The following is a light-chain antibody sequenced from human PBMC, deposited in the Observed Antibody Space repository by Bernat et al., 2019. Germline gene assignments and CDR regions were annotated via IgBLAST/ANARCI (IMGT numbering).Light chain of an antibody. CDR2: KAS. J-gene: IGKJ2*01. Sequence: DIQMTQSPSTLSASVGDRVTMTCRASQSISRRLAWYQQKPGQAPKLLIYKASNLESGVPSRFSGSGSGSEFNLTISSLQPDDLATYYCQQYHSSSPYTFGQGTIVEIK. CDR3: QQYHSSSPYT. V-gene: IGKV1-5*03. CDR1: QSISRR.